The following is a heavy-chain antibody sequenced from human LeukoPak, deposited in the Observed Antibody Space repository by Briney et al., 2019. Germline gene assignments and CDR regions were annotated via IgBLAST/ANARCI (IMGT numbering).Heavy chain of an antibody. J-gene: IGHJ4*02. Sequence: GGSLRLSCAISGFTFRSYSMNWVRQAPGKGLEWVSSIGSGSSFMSYADSVKGRFTISRDNAKNSLYLQMNSLRAEDTAVYYCAGGEQQLAPFDYWGQGTLVTVSS. V-gene: IGHV3-21*01. CDR3: AGGEQQLAPFDY. CDR1: GFTFRSYS. CDR2: IGSGSSFM. D-gene: IGHD6-6*01.